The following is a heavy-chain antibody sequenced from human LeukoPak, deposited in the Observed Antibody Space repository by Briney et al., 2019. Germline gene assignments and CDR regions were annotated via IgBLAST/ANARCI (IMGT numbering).Heavy chain of an antibody. CDR2: FYPEDGET. V-gene: IGHV1-24*01. CDR3: ATSRYCSGGSCYYYYGMDV. CDR1: GYTLTELS. D-gene: IGHD2-15*01. J-gene: IGHJ6*02. Sequence: ASVTVSCTVSGYTLTELSMHWVRQAPGKGLEWIGGFYPEDGETIYAQKFQGRVTLTEDTSTDTAYMELSSLRSEDTAVYYCATSRYCSGGSCYYYYGMDVWGQGTTVTVSS.